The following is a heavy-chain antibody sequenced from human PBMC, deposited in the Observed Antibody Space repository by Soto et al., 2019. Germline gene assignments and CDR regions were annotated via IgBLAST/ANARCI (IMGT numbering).Heavy chain of an antibody. V-gene: IGHV1-18*01. CDR2: ISAYNGNT. D-gene: IGHD2-15*01. CDR3: ARNYCSGGSCYSVVGGYFDY. Sequence: QVQLVQSGAEVKKPGASVKVSCKASAYTFTNYGINWVRQAPGQGLEWMGWISAYNGNTNYAQKFQGRVTMTTDTSTSTAYMEVRSLRSDDTAVDYCARNYCSGGSCYSVVGGYFDYWGQGTLVTVSS. J-gene: IGHJ4*02. CDR1: AYTFTNYG.